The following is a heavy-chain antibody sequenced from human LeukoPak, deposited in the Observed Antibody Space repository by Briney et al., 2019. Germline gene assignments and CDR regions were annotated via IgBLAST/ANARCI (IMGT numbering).Heavy chain of an antibody. D-gene: IGHD1-26*01. CDR1: GGSISSGSYY. V-gene: IGHV4-61*02. CDR3: ARESVGATRRGFVDY. J-gene: IGHJ4*02. Sequence: SETLSLTCTVSGGSISSGSYYWSWIRQPAGKGLEWIGRIYTSGSTNYNPSLKSRVTISVDTSKNQFSLKLSSVTAADTAMYYCARESVGATRRGFVDYWGQGTLVTVSS. CDR2: IYTSGST.